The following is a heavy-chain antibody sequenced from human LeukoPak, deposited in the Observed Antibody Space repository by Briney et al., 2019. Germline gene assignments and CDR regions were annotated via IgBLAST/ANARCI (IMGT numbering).Heavy chain of an antibody. D-gene: IGHD5-12*01. CDR1: GFTFSSYA. CDR3: ARVEASGYDYGAFDY. J-gene: IGHJ4*02. CDR2: ISGSGGST. Sequence: GGSLRLSCAASGFTFSSYAMSWVRQAPGKGLEWVSAISGSGGSTYYADSVKGRFTISRDNAKNSLYLQMSSLRADDTAVYYCARVEASGYDYGAFDYWGQGTLVTVSS. V-gene: IGHV3-23*01.